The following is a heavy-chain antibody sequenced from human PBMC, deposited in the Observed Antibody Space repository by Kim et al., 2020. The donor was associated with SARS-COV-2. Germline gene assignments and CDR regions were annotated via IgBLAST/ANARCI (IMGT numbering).Heavy chain of an antibody. CDR1: GFTFSSYA. D-gene: IGHD3-22*01. CDR2: IIGSGGST. V-gene: IGHV3-23*01. CDR3: AKSDRITMIVVVTMIDY. Sequence: GGSLRLSCAASGFTFSSYAMSWVRQAPGKGLEWVAAIIGSGGSTYYADSVKGRFTNSRDNSKNTLYLQMNSLRAEDTAVYYCAKSDRITMIVVVTMIDYWGQGTLVTVSS. J-gene: IGHJ4*02.